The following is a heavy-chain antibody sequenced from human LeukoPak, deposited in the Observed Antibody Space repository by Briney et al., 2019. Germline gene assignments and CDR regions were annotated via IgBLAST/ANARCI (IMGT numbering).Heavy chain of an antibody. Sequence: ASVRVSCKASGYTFTGYYLHWVRQAPGQGLEWMGWINPNSGGTNYAQKSQGRVTMTTDTSISTAYMEVSRLRSDDTAVYYCARVRIGQQLDKYYYHAMDVWGQGTTVTVSS. CDR2: INPNSGGT. J-gene: IGHJ6*02. CDR3: ARVRIGQQLDKYYYHAMDV. D-gene: IGHD6-13*01. CDR1: GYTFTGYY. V-gene: IGHV1-2*02.